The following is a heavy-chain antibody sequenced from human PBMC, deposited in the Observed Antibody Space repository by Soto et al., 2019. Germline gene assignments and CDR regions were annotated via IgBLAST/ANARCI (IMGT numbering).Heavy chain of an antibody. Sequence: QVQLVKSGAEVKKPGASVKVSCKAPGYTFTSNGISWVRQAPGQGLEWMGWISAYNGNTNYAQKLQGRVTMTTDTSTSTADMELRSMRSDDTAVYYCSRGNFWSGYLREDYWGQGTLVTVSS. J-gene: IGHJ4*02. D-gene: IGHD3-3*01. CDR3: SRGNFWSGYLREDY. V-gene: IGHV1-18*01. CDR2: ISAYNGNT. CDR1: GYTFTSNG.